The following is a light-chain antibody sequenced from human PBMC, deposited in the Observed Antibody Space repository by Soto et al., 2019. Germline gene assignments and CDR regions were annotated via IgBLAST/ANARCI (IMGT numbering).Light chain of an antibody. J-gene: IGKJ4*01. CDR2: DAS. CDR3: QQRSDWPST. V-gene: IGKV3-11*01. Sequence: EIVLTQSPATLSLSPGERATLSCRASQSVSRYLAWYQQKPGQAPRLLIYDASNRATGIPARFSGSGSGSDVTLTISSLEPADFAVYYCQQRSDWPSTFGGGTKVQIK. CDR1: QSVSRY.